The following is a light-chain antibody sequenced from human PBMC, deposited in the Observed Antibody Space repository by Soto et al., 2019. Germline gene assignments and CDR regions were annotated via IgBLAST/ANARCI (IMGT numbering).Light chain of an antibody. V-gene: IGLV2-14*01. CDR1: DSDVGGYNY. CDR3: SSYTRSSTWV. Sequence: QSALTQPASVSGSPGQSITISCTGTDSDVGGYNYVSWYQQHPGKAPKLMIYEVSNQPSGVSNRFSGSRSGNTASLTISGLQAEDEADYYCSSYTRSSTWVFGGGTKLTVL. CDR2: EVS. J-gene: IGLJ3*02.